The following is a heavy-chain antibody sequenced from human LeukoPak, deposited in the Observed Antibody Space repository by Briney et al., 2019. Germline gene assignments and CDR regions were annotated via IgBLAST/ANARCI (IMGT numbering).Heavy chain of an antibody. Sequence: GGSLRLSCVDSGFTFRTNWMYWVRQVPGKGLVWVSRINSDGSDTSYADSVKGRFTISRDNAKSTLYLQMNSLRVDDTAVYYCARLKEVWGRGTMVTASS. J-gene: IGHJ3*01. CDR3: ARLKEV. CDR1: GFTFRTNW. D-gene: IGHD4/OR15-4a*01. CDR2: INSDGSDT. V-gene: IGHV3-74*01.